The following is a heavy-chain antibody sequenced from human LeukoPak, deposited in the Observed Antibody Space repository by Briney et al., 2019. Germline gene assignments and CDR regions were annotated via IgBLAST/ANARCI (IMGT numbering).Heavy chain of an antibody. Sequence: PSETPSLTCTVSGDSINSYYWSWIRQPPGKALEWIGYIYSSGSTNYNPSLKSRVTMSVDTSENQFSLELSSVTAADTALYYCARVGQGYYYYYMDVWGKGTTVTVFS. J-gene: IGHJ6*03. CDR2: IYSSGST. CDR3: ARVGQGYYYYYMDV. CDR1: GDSINSYY. V-gene: IGHV4-59*01.